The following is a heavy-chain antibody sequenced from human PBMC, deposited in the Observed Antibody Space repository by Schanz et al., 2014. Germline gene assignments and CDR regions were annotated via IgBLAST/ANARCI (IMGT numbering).Heavy chain of an antibody. CDR2: IGGSGSFP. V-gene: IGHV3-11*06. J-gene: IGHJ3*02. Sequence: QVQLVESGGGLVKPGGSLRLSCVASGFKFSDYFMTWVRQAPGKGLEWLSSIGGSGSFPTYADSVKGRFTISRDNAKTSLYLQMNSLRAEDTAVYYCVREDMVRGIRAFDIWGQGTMVTVSS. CDR1: GFKFSDYF. CDR3: VREDMVRGIRAFDI. D-gene: IGHD3-10*01.